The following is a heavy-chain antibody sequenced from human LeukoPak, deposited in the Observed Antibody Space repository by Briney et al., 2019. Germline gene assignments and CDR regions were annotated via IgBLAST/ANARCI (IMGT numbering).Heavy chain of an antibody. J-gene: IGHJ6*02. CDR3: ARVPVYYYYYGMDV. Sequence: SWIRQHPGKGLEWIGYIYYSGSTYYNPSLKSRVTISVDTSKNQFSLKLSSVTAADTAVYYCARVPVYYYYYGMDVWGQGTTVTVSS. V-gene: IGHV4-31*02. CDR2: IYYSGST. D-gene: IGHD1-14*01.